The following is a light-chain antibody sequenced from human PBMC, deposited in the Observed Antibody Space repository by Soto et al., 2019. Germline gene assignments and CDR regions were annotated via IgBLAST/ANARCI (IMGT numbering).Light chain of an antibody. J-gene: IGKJ1*01. V-gene: IGKV3-11*01. CDR2: DAS. CDR1: QSVSSY. Sequence: EIVMTQSPATLSVCPGERATLSCMASQSVSSYLAWYQQKPGQAPRLLIYDASNRATGIPARFSGSGSGTDFTLTISSLEPEDFAVYYCQQRSNWPKTFGQGTKVDIK. CDR3: QQRSNWPKT.